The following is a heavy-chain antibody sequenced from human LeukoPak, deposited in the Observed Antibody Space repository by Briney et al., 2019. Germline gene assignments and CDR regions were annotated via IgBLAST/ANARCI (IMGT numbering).Heavy chain of an antibody. CDR2: IRYDGSNK. D-gene: IGHD2-2*01. J-gene: IGHJ5*02. CDR3: AKDLGVVVPAERYNWFDP. V-gene: IGHV3-30*02. CDR1: GFTFSSYG. Sequence: PGGSLRLSCAASGFTFSSYGMHWVRQAPGKGLEWVAFIRYDGSNKYYADSVKGRFTISRDNSKNTLYLQMNSLRAEDTAVYYCAKDLGVVVPAERYNWFDPWGQGTLVTVSS.